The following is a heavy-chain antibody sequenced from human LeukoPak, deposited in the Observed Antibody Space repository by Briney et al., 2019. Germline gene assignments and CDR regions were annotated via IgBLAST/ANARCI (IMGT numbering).Heavy chain of an antibody. CDR2: INPSGGST. J-gene: IGHJ4*02. D-gene: IGHD3-22*01. CDR3: ARDREWYYDSSGYPQSLDY. CDR1: GGTFSSYA. V-gene: IGHV1-46*01. Sequence: GASVKVSCKASGGTFSSYAISWVRQAPGQGLEWMGIINPSGGSTSYAQKFQGRVTMTRDTSTSTVYMELSSLRSEDTAVYYCARDREWYYDSSGYPQSLDYWGQGTLVTVSS.